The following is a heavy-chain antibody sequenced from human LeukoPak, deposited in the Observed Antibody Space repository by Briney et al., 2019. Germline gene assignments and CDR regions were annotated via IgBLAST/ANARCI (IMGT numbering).Heavy chain of an antibody. CDR2: IIPIFGTA. D-gene: IGHD2-2*01. CDR3: ARGVLRYCSSTSCSDRAFDI. Sequence: SVKVSCKASGGTFSSYAISWVRQAPGQGLEWMGGIIPIFGTANYAQKFQGRVTITTDESTSTAYMELSSPRSEDTAVYYCARGVLRYCSSTSCSDRAFDIWGQGTMVTVSS. CDR1: GGTFSSYA. V-gene: IGHV1-69*05. J-gene: IGHJ3*02.